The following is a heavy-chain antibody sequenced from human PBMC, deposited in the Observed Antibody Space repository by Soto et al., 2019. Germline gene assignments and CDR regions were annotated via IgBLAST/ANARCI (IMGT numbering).Heavy chain of an antibody. CDR2: IYTSGST. J-gene: IGHJ6*02. D-gene: IGHD6-19*01. CDR1: GGSISSYY. V-gene: IGHV4-4*07. CDR3: AREQWLVKGGSVYYYYGMDV. Sequence: SETLSLTCTVSGGSISSYYWSWIRQPAGKGLEWIGRIYTSGSTNYNPSLKSRVTMSVDTSKNQFSLKLSSVTAADTAVYYCAREQWLVKGGSVYYYYGMDVWVQGTTVTAP.